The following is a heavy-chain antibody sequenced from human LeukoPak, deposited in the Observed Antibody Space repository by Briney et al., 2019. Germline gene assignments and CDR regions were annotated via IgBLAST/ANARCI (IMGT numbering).Heavy chain of an antibody. CDR3: ARENVISGSYGPVDY. CDR2: ISAYNGNT. J-gene: IGHJ4*02. D-gene: IGHD1-26*01. Sequence: ASVKVSCKASGYTFTSCDSNWARQAPGQGLEWMGWISAYNGNTNYAQKLQGRVTMTTDTSTSTAYMELRSLRSDDTAVYYCARENVISGSYGPVDYWGQGTLVTVSS. V-gene: IGHV1-18*01. CDR1: GYTFTSCD.